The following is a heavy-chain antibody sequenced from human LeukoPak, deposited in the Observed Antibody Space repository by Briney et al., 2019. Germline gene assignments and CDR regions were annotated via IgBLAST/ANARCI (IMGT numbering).Heavy chain of an antibody. V-gene: IGHV1-69*05. CDR3: ARAGAYCGGDCYYDY. Sequence: LVKVSCKASGGTFSSYAISWVRQAPGQGLEWMGGIIPIFGTANYAQKFQGRVTITTDESTSTAYMELSSLRSEDTAVYYCARAGAYCGGDCYYDYWGQGTLVTVSS. CDR1: GGTFSSYA. J-gene: IGHJ4*02. D-gene: IGHD2-21*02. CDR2: IIPIFGTA.